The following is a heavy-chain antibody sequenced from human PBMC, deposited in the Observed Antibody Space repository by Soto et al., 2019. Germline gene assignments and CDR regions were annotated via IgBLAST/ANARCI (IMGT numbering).Heavy chain of an antibody. CDR3: AGRMDSSSWYFAYYYYGMDV. CDR1: GYTFTSYD. V-gene: IGHV1-8*01. D-gene: IGHD6-13*01. CDR2: MNPNSGNT. Sequence: ASVKVSCKASGYTFTSYDINWVRQATGQGLEWMGWMNPNSGNTGYAQKFQGRVTMTRNTSISTAYMELSSLRSEDTAVYYCAGRMDSSSWYFAYYYYGMDVWGQGTTVTVSS. J-gene: IGHJ6*02.